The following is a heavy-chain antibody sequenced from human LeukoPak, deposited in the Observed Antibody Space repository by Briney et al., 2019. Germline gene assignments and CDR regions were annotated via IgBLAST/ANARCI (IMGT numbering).Heavy chain of an antibody. J-gene: IGHJ4*02. Sequence: GGSLRLSCAASGFTFSSYWMSWVRQAPGKGLEWVANIKQDGTEKYYVDSVKGRFTISRDNAKNSLYLQMNSLRAEDTAVYYCARLMYYYGSGSYLYWGQGTLVTVSS. D-gene: IGHD3-10*01. CDR3: ARLMYYYGSGSYLY. CDR2: IKQDGTEK. CDR1: GFTFSSYW. V-gene: IGHV3-7*01.